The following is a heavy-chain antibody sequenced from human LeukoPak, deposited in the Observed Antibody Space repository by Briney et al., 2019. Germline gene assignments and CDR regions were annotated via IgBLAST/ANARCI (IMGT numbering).Heavy chain of an antibody. V-gene: IGHV1-18*01. CDR1: GGTFSSYA. Sequence: ASVKVSCKASGGTFSSYAISWVRQAPGQGLEWMGWINVYNGETKNTQKFHDRLTMTTDTSTSTAYMELRSLRSDDTAFYYCARGTMRDGHWGQGTLVTVSA. J-gene: IGHJ4*02. CDR2: INVYNGET. D-gene: IGHD5-24*01. CDR3: ARGTMRDGH.